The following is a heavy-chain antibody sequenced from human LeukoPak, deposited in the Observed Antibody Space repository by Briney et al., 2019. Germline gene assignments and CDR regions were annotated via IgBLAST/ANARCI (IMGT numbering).Heavy chain of an antibody. CDR3: ARSLYGEGVGAFDI. Sequence: GESLEISCKGSGYRFTSYWIGWVRQLPGKGLEWMGIIYPGDSDTRYSPSFQGQVTISADKSISTAYLQWSSLKASDTAMYYCARSLYGEGVGAFDIWGQGTMVTVSS. CDR2: IYPGDSDT. D-gene: IGHD4-17*01. CDR1: GYRFTSYW. V-gene: IGHV5-51*01. J-gene: IGHJ3*02.